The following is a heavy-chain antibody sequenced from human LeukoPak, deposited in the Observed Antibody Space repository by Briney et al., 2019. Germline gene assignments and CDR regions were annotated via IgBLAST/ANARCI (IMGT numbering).Heavy chain of an antibody. V-gene: IGHV4-39*01. CDR3: AREQQLTTFYYYGMDV. Sequence: SETLSLTCTVSGGSISSSSYYWGWIRQPPGKGLEWIGSIYYSGSTNYNPSLKSRVTISVDTSKNQFSLKLSSVTAADTAVYYCAREQQLTTFYYYGMDVWGQGTTVTVSS. CDR2: IYYSGST. D-gene: IGHD6-13*01. CDR1: GGSISSSSYY. J-gene: IGHJ6*02.